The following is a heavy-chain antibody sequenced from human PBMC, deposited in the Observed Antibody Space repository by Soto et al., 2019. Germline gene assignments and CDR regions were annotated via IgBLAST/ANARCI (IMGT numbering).Heavy chain of an antibody. V-gene: IGHV3-30-3*01. Sequence: QVPLVESGGGVVQPGRSLRLSCAASGFTFSSYAMHWVRQAPGKGLEWVAVISYDGSNKYYADSVKGRFTISRDNSKNTLYLQMNSLRAEDTAVYYCAMESRAGTLDYWGQGTLVTVSS. CDR2: ISYDGSNK. D-gene: IGHD1-1*01. J-gene: IGHJ4*02. CDR1: GFTFSSYA. CDR3: AMESRAGTLDY.